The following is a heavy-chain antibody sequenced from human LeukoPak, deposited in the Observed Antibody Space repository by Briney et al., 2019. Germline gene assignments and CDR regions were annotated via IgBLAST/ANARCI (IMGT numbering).Heavy chain of an antibody. CDR3: ARRGITIYGAFDY. CDR1: GYTVTNYD. J-gene: IGHJ4*02. CDR2: MNPSSGNT. D-gene: IGHD3-3*01. Sequence: GASVKVSCKASGYTVTNYDINWVRQAPGQGLEWMGWMNPSSGNTAYAQKFQGRVTFTRNTSINTTTAYMELSSLRSEDTAVYYCARRGITIYGAFDYWGQGTLVTVSS. V-gene: IGHV1-8*03.